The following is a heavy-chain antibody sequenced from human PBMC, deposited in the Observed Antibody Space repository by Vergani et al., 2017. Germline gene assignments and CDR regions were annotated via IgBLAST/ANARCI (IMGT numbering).Heavy chain of an antibody. Sequence: QMQLQESGPGLVKPSETLSLSCTVSGDSISTSSYAWGWIRQPPGKTLEWIGTVFYGGRTSYNPSLKSRVTLSLDTSKKQISLHLTSVTAADTAVYYCARSYGSGSYYKRGYYYYGMDVWGQGTTVTVSS. D-gene: IGHD3-10*01. CDR3: ARSYGSGSYYKRGYYYYGMDV. J-gene: IGHJ6*02. CDR2: VFYGGRT. V-gene: IGHV4-39*01. CDR1: GDSISTSSYA.